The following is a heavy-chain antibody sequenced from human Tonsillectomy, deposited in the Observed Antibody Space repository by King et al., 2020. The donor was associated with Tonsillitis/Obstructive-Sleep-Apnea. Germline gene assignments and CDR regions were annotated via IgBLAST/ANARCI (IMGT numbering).Heavy chain of an antibody. J-gene: IGHJ6*03. Sequence: QLQESGPGLVKPSETLSLTCTVSGGSISSSSFYWGWIRQPPGKGREWIGTIYYSGSTYSNPSLKSRVTISVDTSKNQFSLKLSSVTAADTAVYYCARHPRKYTYSYYYMDVWGKGTTVTVSS. D-gene: IGHD2-2*02. CDR1: GGSISSSSFY. V-gene: IGHV4-39*01. CDR2: IYYSGST. CDR3: ARHPRKYTYSYYYMDV.